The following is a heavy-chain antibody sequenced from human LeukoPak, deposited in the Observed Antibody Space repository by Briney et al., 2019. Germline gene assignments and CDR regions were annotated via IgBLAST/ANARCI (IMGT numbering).Heavy chain of an antibody. CDR2: IYHIGST. D-gene: IGHD2-15*01. V-gene: IGHV4-59*01. CDR1: GDSIGTYW. J-gene: IGHJ6*03. Sequence: SETLSLTCSVSGDSIGTYWWTWIRQPPGKGLEWIGHIYHIGSTNYNPSLKSRVTISVDTSKNQFSLKLSSVTAADTAVYYCARGGNYYYYMDVWGKGTTVTISS. CDR3: ARGGNYYYYMDV.